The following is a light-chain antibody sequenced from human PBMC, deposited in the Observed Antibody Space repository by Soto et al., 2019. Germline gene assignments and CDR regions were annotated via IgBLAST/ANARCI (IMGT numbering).Light chain of an antibody. CDR3: QQYVYSRT. CDR2: DVS. Sequence: DVQMTQSPSTLFASVGDIVTITCRASQSIAASLAWYQLQPGEAPKLLIYDVSNLESGVPARFSGSGSGTEFSLTIRILHPDDYATYYCQQYVYSRTFCQGTKVQIK. J-gene: IGKJ1*01. CDR1: QSIAAS. V-gene: IGKV1-5*01.